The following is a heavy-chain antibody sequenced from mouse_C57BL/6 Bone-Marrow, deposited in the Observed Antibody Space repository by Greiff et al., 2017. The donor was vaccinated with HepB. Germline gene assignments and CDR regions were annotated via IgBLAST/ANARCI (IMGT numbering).Heavy chain of an antibody. CDR1: GFSLTSYG. CDR3: ARIYGSSLDY. Sequence: VQRVESGPGLVQPSQSLSITCTVSGFSLTSYGVHWVRQSPGKGLEWLGVIWSGGSTDYNAAFISRLSISKDNSKSQVFFKMNSLQADDTAIYYCARIYGSSLDYWGQGTTLTVSS. D-gene: IGHD1-1*01. V-gene: IGHV2-2*01. CDR2: IWSGGST. J-gene: IGHJ2*01.